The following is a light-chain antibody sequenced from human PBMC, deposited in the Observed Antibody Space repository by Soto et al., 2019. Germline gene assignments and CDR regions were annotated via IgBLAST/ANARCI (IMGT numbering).Light chain of an antibody. CDR2: GNS. CDR1: SSNIGAGYD. J-gene: IGLJ2*01. Sequence: QSVLTQPPSVSGAPGQRVTISCTGSSSNIGAGYDVHWYQQLPVTAPKLLIYGNSNRPSGVPDRFSGSKSGTSASLAITGLQAEDEADYYCQSDDSSLSGGGFGGGTQLTVL. CDR3: QSDDSSLSGGG. V-gene: IGLV1-40*01.